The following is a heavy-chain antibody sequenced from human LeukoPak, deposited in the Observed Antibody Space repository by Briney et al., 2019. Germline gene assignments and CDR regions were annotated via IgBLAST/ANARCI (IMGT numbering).Heavy chain of an antibody. CDR1: GFTFSSYT. Sequence: GGSLRLSCAASGFTFSSYTMNWVRQAPGKGLEWVSSISSSSSNTHYADSLKGRFTISRDNAKNSLYLQMNSLRAEDTAVHYWVRGDGRDYWGQGTLVTVSS. V-gene: IGHV3-21*01. CDR2: ISSSSSNT. CDR3: VRGDGRDY. D-gene: IGHD5-24*01. J-gene: IGHJ4*02.